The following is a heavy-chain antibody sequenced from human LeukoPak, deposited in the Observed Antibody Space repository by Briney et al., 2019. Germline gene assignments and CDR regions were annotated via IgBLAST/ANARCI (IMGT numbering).Heavy chain of an antibody. V-gene: IGHV5-51*01. Sequence: GESLKISCKASGYSFGDYWIGWVRQMPGKGLEWMGIIWPDDSDTRYSPSFQGQVTISADKSINTAYLRWSSLKASDTAMYYCARRGRLSANSHWFDPWGQGTLVTVSS. CDR1: GYSFGDYW. CDR3: ARRGRLSANSHWFDP. CDR2: IWPDDSDT. J-gene: IGHJ5*02. D-gene: IGHD4/OR15-4a*01.